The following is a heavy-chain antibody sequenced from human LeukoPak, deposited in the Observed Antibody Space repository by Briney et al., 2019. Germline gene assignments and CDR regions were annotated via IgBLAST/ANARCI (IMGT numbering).Heavy chain of an antibody. Sequence: SETLSLTCTVSGYSISSGYYWGWIRQPPGKGLEWIGSIYHSGSTYYNPSLKSRVTISVDTSKNQFSLKLSSVTAADTAVYYCAREDSSSWYYFDYWGQGTLVTVSS. CDR2: IYHSGST. V-gene: IGHV4-38-2*02. J-gene: IGHJ4*02. D-gene: IGHD6-13*01. CDR3: AREDSSSWYYFDY. CDR1: GYSISSGYY.